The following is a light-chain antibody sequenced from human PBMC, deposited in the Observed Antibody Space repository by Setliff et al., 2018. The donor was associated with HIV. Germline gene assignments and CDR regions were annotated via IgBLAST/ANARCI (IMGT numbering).Light chain of an antibody. J-gene: IGLJ1*01. CDR1: SSDVGGYSY. CDR2: EVR. CDR3: SSYASSNTLP. V-gene: IGLV2-14*01. Sequence: QSVLTQPASVSGSPGQSITISCTGTSSDVGGYSYVSWYQQHPGKAPKLIIYEVRNRPSGVPNRFSGSKSGNTASLTISGLQAEDEADYYCSSYASSNTLPFGTGTKVTV.